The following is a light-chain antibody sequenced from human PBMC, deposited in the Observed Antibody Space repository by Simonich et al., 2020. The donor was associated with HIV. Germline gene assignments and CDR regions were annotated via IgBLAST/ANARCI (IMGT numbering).Light chain of an antibody. V-gene: IGKV4-1*01. CDR2: WAS. J-gene: IGKJ4*01. Sequence: DIVMTQSPDSLAVSLGERATINCKSSQSVLYSSNNKNYLAWYQQKPGQPPKLLIYWASTRESGVPDRFSGSGSGTDFTLTISSLQAEDVAVYSTPLTFGGGPRWRSN. CDR1: QSVLYSSNNKNY. CDR3: PLT.